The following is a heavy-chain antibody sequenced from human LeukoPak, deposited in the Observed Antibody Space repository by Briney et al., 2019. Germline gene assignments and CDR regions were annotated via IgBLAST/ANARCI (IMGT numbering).Heavy chain of an antibody. CDR1: GFIFSDYW. V-gene: IGHV3-74*01. CDR3: ARDKSSIAAVDY. D-gene: IGHD6-13*01. Sequence: GGSLSLSCAASGFIFSDYWMHWARQGPGKGLVWVSRIKSDGSSTSYAESVKGRFTISRDNAKNSLYLQMNSLRAEDTAVYYCARDKSSIAAVDYWGQGTLVTVSS. CDR2: IKSDGSST. J-gene: IGHJ4*02.